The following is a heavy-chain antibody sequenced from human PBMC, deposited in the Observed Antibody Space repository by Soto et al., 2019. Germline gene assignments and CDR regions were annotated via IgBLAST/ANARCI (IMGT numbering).Heavy chain of an antibody. J-gene: IGHJ4*02. D-gene: IGHD1-1*01. CDR2: ISWNSGSI. Sequence: EVQLVESGGGLVQPGRSLRLSCAASGFTFDDFAMHLVRQGPGKGLEWVSGISWNSGSIGYADSVKGRFTISRDNAKNSLYLQMNSLRAEDTALYYCAKDHELWTATGTTGFDYWGQGTLVTVSS. V-gene: IGHV3-9*01. CDR3: AKDHELWTATGTTGFDY. CDR1: GFTFDDFA.